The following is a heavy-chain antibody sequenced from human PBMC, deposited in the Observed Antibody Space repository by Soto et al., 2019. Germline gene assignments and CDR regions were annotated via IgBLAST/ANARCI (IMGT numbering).Heavy chain of an antibody. CDR2: TIPILGIA. D-gene: IGHD4-17*01. CDR1: GDTFSRHT. V-gene: IGHV1-69*02. CDR3: ARVAEMGTVTKGYYYYQDV. J-gene: IGHJ6*03. Sequence: QVQLVQSGAEGKKPRASVKVSCKASGDTFSRHTISWVRQAPGHRLEWMGRTIPILGIANYAQKFQGRVPITADKSTSTAYMALSSLRSEDTAVYYCARVAEMGTVTKGYYYYQDVCCKGNTVDVAS.